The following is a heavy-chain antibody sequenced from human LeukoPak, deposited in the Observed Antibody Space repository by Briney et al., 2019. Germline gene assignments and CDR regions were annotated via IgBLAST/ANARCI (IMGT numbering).Heavy chain of an antibody. Sequence: GGSLRLSCAASGFTFSDHYVDWVRQAPGKGLEWVGRSGNKARRYTTEYAASVKGRFTISRDESKNSLYLQMNSLKTEDTAVYHCTRGYSGRSVYAFDIWGQGTMVTVSS. CDR1: GFTFSDHY. CDR3: TRGYSGRSVYAFDI. V-gene: IGHV3-72*01. J-gene: IGHJ3*02. D-gene: IGHD1-26*01. CDR2: SGNKARRYTT.